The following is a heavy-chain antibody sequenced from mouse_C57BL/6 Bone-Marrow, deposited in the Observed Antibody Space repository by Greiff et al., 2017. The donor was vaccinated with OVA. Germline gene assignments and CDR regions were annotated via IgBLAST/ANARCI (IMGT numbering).Heavy chain of an antibody. CDR2: IHPNRGST. Sequence: VQLQQPGAELVKPGASVKLSCKASGYTFTSYWMHWVKQRPGQGLEWIGMIHPNRGSTNYNEKFKSKATLTVDKSSITAYMQLSSLTSEDSAVYYCARSGGFDYWGQGTTLTVSS. CDR3: ARSGGFDY. CDR1: GYTFTSYW. D-gene: IGHD3-1*01. V-gene: IGHV1-64*01. J-gene: IGHJ2*01.